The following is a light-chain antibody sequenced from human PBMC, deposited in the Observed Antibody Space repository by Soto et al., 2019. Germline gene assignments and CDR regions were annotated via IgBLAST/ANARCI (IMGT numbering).Light chain of an antibody. J-gene: IGKJ1*01. CDR1: QSVLYSSNNKNY. V-gene: IGKV4-1*01. CDR2: WAS. CDR3: QQNYRPWT. Sequence: DIVMTQSPDSLAVSLGERATINCKSSQSVLYSSNNKNYLAWYQQKPGQPPKLLIYWASTRESGVPDRFSGSGSGTDFTLTISSLQAADVAVYYCQQNYRPWTFGQGTKVEIK.